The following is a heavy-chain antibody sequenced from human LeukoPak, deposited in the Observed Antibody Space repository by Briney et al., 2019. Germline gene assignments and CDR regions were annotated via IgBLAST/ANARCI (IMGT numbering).Heavy chain of an antibody. CDR2: ISGNGGST. Sequence: GGSLRLSCAASGFTFSSYAMSWVRQAPGKGLEWVSAISGNGGSTYYADSVKGRFTISRDNSKNTLFLQMNSLRAEDTAVYYCARDTLDTAMARTGYYYYYMDVWGKGTTVTISS. J-gene: IGHJ6*03. V-gene: IGHV3-23*01. D-gene: IGHD5-18*01. CDR3: ARDTLDTAMARTGYYYYYMDV. CDR1: GFTFSSYA.